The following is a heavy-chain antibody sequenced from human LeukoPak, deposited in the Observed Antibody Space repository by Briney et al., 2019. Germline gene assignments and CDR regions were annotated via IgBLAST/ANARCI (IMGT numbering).Heavy chain of an antibody. CDR2: IYYSGST. Sequence: SETLSLTCTVSGDSISSSSYYWGWIRQSPGKGLEWIGSIYYSGSTSYNPSLKSRVTISVDTSKNQFSLKLSSVTAADTAVYYCARYSSSWYSDYYYYYMDVWGKGTTVTISS. CDR3: ARYSSSWYSDYYYYYMDV. CDR1: GDSISSSSYY. D-gene: IGHD6-13*01. V-gene: IGHV4-39*01. J-gene: IGHJ6*03.